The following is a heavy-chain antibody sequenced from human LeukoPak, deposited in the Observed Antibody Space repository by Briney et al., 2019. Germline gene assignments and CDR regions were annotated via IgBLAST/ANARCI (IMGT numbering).Heavy chain of an antibody. CDR3: ASSDLWFGEFLDY. CDR1: GFTFSSYA. CDR2: ISYDGSNK. Sequence: GGSLRLSCAASGFTFSSYAMHWVRQAPGKGLEWVAVISYDGSNKYYADSVKGRFTISRDNSKNTLYLQMNSLRAEDTAVYYCASSDLWFGEFLDYWGQGTLVTVSS. D-gene: IGHD3-10*01. V-gene: IGHV3-30-3*01. J-gene: IGHJ4*02.